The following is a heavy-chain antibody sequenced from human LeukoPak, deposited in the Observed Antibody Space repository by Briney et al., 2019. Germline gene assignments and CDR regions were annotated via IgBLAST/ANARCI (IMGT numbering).Heavy chain of an antibody. J-gene: IGHJ4*02. CDR2: ISYDGSNK. CDR3: AKAPPYSSSWSYFDY. V-gene: IGHV3-30*18. D-gene: IGHD6-13*01. CDR1: GFTFSSYG. Sequence: QAGGSLRLSCAASGFTFSSYGMHWVRQAPGKGLEWVAVISYDGSNKYYADSVKGRFTIARDNSKTTLELQMNSLRAKDTADYYCAKAPPYSSSWSYFDYWGQGTLVTVSP.